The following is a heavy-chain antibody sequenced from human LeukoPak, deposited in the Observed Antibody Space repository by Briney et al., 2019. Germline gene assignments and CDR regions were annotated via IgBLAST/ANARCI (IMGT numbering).Heavy chain of an antibody. CDR3: ARDARIVVVPAAMGIGGYYYYYGMDV. J-gene: IGHJ6*02. Sequence: GGSLRLSCEASGFTVSSTHMVWVRQAPGKGLEWVANIKQDGSEKYYVDSVKGRFTISRDNAKNSLYLQMNSLRAEDTAVYYCARDARIVVVPAAMGIGGYYYYYGMDVWGQGTTVTVSS. D-gene: IGHD2-2*01. V-gene: IGHV3-7*03. CDR2: IKQDGSEK. CDR1: GFTVSSTH.